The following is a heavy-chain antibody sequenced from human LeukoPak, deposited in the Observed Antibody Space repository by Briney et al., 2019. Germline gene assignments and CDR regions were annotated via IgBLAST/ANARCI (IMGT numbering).Heavy chain of an antibody. D-gene: IGHD3-22*01. CDR1: GFTFSDYY. Sequence: GGSLRLSCAASGFTFSDYYMSWIRQAPGKGLEWVSYISSSNSYTNYADSVKGRFYADSVKGRFTISRDNAKNSLYLRMNSLRAEDTAVYYCASLTYYFDSSGYYPGYFQHWGQGTLVTVSS. J-gene: IGHJ1*01. CDR3: ASLTYYFDSSGYYPGYFQH. CDR2: ISSSNSYT. V-gene: IGHV3-11*03.